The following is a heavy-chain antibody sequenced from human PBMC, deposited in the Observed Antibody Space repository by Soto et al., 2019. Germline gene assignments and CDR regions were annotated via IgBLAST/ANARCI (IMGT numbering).Heavy chain of an antibody. V-gene: IGHV1-8*01. D-gene: IGHD3-22*01. J-gene: IGHJ4*02. CDR3: ARWVYYYDSSGYYPSLDY. CDR1: GYTFTSYD. CDR2: MNPNSGNT. Sequence: QVQLVQSGAEVKKPGASVKVSCKASGYTFTSYDINWVRQATGQGLEWMGWMNPNSGNTGYAQKFQGRVTMTRNTSISTAYMELSSLRTEDTAVYYCARWVYYYDSSGYYPSLDYWGQGTLVTVSS.